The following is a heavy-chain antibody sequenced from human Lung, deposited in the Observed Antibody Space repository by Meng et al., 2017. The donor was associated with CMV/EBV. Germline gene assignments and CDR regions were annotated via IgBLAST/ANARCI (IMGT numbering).Heavy chain of an antibody. D-gene: IGHD6-19*01. V-gene: IGHV4-4*02. J-gene: IGHJ4*02. CDR2: IYHSGST. CDR1: GGASSSSNG. Sequence: VQLQGPDPGSVMPSATLSLPLAVSGGASSSSNGWSWVRQPPGKGLEWIGEIYHSGSTNYNPSLKSRVTISVDKSKNQFSLKLSSVTAADTAVYYCASFPPPGKQWLVTDYWGQGTLVTVSS. CDR3: ASFPPPGKQWLVTDY.